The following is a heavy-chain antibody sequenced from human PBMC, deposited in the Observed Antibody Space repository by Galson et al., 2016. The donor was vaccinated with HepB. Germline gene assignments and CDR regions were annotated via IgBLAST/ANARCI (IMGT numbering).Heavy chain of an antibody. Sequence: ETLSLTCAVSGGSISSGNWWSWVRQPPGKGLEWIGEIYHSGTANYNPSLESRGTMSLDKSKNQFSLKVNSVTAADTAMYYCTSFEGWFDPWGQGTLVTVSS. CDR3: TSFEGWFDP. CDR1: GGSISSGNW. J-gene: IGHJ5*02. V-gene: IGHV4-4*02. CDR2: IYHSGTA.